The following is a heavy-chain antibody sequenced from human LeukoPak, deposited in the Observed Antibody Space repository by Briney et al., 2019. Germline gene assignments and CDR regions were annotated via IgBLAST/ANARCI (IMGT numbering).Heavy chain of an antibody. CDR2: LYYTGST. Sequence: SETLSLTCAVYGGSFSGYYWSWIRQTPGKGLEWIGSLYYTGSTYYNPSLKSRVTISVDTSKNQFSLKLSSVTAADTAVYYCARQGGCSSNSCYSNFDYWGQGTLVTVSS. V-gene: IGHV4-34*01. D-gene: IGHD2-2*01. J-gene: IGHJ4*02. CDR1: GGSFSGYY. CDR3: ARQGGCSSNSCYSNFDY.